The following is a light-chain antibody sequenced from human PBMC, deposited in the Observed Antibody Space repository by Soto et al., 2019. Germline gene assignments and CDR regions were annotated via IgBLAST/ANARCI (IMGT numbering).Light chain of an antibody. CDR1: SSNIGSNT. CDR2: SNN. V-gene: IGLV1-44*01. Sequence: QSVLTQPPSASGTPGQRVTISCSGSSSNIGSNTVNWYQQVPRTAPKLLIYSNNQRPSGVPDRFSGSKSGTSVSLAISGLQSEDEADYYCAEWDDSLNGVVLGGGTKLTVL. CDR3: AEWDDSLNGVV. J-gene: IGLJ2*01.